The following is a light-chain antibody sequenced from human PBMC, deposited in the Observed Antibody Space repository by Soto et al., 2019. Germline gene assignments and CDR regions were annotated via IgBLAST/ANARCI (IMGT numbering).Light chain of an antibody. J-gene: IGKJ4*01. Sequence: DIVMTQTPVSSSVALGQSASISCKSSQSLVHSDGNTSLNWHHLRPGQPPRLLIYKISKRLSGVPDRFSGSGAGTFFTLRISRLEPEDVGIYYCAQAAQFPLTFGGGTKVEIK. CDR2: KIS. CDR3: AQAAQFPLT. CDR1: QSLVHSDGNTS. V-gene: IGKV2-24*01.